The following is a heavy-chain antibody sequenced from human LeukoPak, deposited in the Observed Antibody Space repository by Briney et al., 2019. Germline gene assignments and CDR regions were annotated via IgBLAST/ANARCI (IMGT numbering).Heavy chain of an antibody. D-gene: IGHD3-22*01. CDR1: GFTVSSNY. V-gene: IGHV3-66*01. Sequence: GGSLRLSCAASGFTVSSNYMSWVRQAPGEGLEWVSVIYSGGSTYYADSVKGRFTISRVNCKITLYLQMNSLRAEDTAVYYCARFVNYYDSSGYSDYWGQGTLVTVSS. CDR3: ARFVNYYDSSGYSDY. J-gene: IGHJ4*02. CDR2: IYSGGST.